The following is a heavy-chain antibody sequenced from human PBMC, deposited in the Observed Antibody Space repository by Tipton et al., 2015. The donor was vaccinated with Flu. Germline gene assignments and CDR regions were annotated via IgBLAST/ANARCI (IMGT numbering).Heavy chain of an antibody. CDR2: ISGSGSNT. V-gene: IGHV3-23*01. CDR1: GFTFSAYG. Sequence: SLRLSCAASGFTFSAYGMAWVRQAPGKGLEWVSSISGSGSNTHYADSVKGRFTISRDNLSNTLYLQMSTLTAEDTALYYCAKGVHNPTNWFDPWGQGTLVTVSS. CDR3: AKGVHNPTNWFDP. J-gene: IGHJ5*02. D-gene: IGHD3-10*01.